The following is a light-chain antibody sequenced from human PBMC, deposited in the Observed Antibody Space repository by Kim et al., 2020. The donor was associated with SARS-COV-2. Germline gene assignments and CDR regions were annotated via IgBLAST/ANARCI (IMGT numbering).Light chain of an antibody. V-gene: IGKV4-1*01. CDR3: QQYYSTPPLT. J-gene: IGKJ4*01. CDR1: QSVLYSSNNKNY. Sequence: DIVMTQSPDSLAVSLGERATINCKSSQSVLYSSNNKNYLAWYQQKPGQPPKLLIYWASTRESGVPDRFSGSGSGTDFTLTISSLRAEDVAVYYCQQYYSTPPLTFGGGTKVDIK. CDR2: WAS.